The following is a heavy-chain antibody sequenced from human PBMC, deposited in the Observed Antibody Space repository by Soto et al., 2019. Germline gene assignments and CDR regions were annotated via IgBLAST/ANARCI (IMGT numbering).Heavy chain of an antibody. CDR2: IWYDGNKK. V-gene: IGHV3-33*01. J-gene: IGHJ6*02. CDR3: ARERIVVVPAATYYYYYGMDV. Sequence: GGSLRLSCAASGFTFNSNGMHWVRQAPGKGLEWVAVIWYDGNKKYYGDSVRGRFTISRDNAKNSLYLQMNSLRAEDTAVYYCARERIVVVPAATYYYYYGMDVWGQGTTVTVSS. D-gene: IGHD2-2*01. CDR1: GFTFNSNG.